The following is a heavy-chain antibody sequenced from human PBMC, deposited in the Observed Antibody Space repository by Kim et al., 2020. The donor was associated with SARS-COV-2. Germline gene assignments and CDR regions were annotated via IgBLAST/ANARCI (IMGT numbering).Heavy chain of an antibody. V-gene: IGHV4-59*01. Sequence: SETLSLTCTVSGGSISGYYWSWIRQPPGKGLEWIGYIYYSGSTNYNPSLKSRVSISVDTSKNQFSLKLSSVTAADTAVYYCARGGGWLVTDWGQGTLVTVSS. J-gene: IGHJ4*02. CDR1: GGSISGYY. CDR2: IYYSGST. D-gene: IGHD6-19*01. CDR3: ARGGGWLVTD.